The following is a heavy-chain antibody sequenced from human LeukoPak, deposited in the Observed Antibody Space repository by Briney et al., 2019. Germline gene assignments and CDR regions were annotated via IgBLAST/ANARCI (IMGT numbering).Heavy chain of an antibody. V-gene: IGHV1-69*13. CDR3: AGQGYCSSTSCPTDDAFDI. Sequence: SVKVSCTASGGTFSSYAISWVRQAPGQGLEWMGGIIPIFGTANYAQKFQGRVTITADESTSTAYMELSSLRSEDTAVYYCAGQGYCSSTSCPTDDAFDIWGQGTMVTVSS. D-gene: IGHD2-2*01. J-gene: IGHJ3*02. CDR1: GGTFSSYA. CDR2: IIPIFGTA.